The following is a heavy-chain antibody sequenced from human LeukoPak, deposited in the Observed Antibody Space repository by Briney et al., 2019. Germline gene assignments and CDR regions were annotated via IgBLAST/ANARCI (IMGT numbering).Heavy chain of an antibody. CDR2: VSNDGGRT. V-gene: IGHV3-23*01. CDR1: GFSVSSYD. Sequence: GGSLRLSCAASGFSVSSYDMSWVRQAPGKGLEWVSGVSNDGGRTYYADSVKGRLTISRDTSKNTLYLQMNSLRPEDTAVYYCAKDSYSSGLWPYYFDYWGQGTLVTVSS. CDR3: AKDSYSSGLWPYYFDY. D-gene: IGHD6-19*01. J-gene: IGHJ4*02.